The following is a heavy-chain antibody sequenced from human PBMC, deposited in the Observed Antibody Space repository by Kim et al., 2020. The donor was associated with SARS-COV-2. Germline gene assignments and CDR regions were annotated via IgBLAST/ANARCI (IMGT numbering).Heavy chain of an antibody. J-gene: IGHJ6*01. V-gene: IGHV3-48*03. CDR2: IGFSGSDT. CDR1: GFVFSSYE. CDR3: PRWNCSGPPSPGHYHYG. D-gene: IGHD2-15*01. Sequence: GGSLRLSCAASGFVFSSYEMNWVRQAPGKGRGWVSYIGFSGSDTQYADSVKGRFFISRDTAKSPLFLHMTALRAEDPAVYYGPRWNCSGPPSPGHYHYG.